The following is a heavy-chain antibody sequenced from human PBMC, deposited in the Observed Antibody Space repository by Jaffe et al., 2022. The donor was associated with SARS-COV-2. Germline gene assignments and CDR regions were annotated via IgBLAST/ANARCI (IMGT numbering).Heavy chain of an antibody. CDR2: IFSGGST. J-gene: IGHJ3*02. D-gene: IGHD4-17*01. CDR3: ARNDFRATLSAFDM. Sequence: EVQLVESGGGLIQPGGSLRLSCAASGFSVSGNDMNWVRQAPGKGLDWVSVIFSGGSTSYADSVKGRFTISRDDSKNTVFLQMNSLRAEDTAVYYCARNDFRATLSAFDMWGQGTMVTVSS. V-gene: IGHV3-53*01. CDR1: GFSVSGND.